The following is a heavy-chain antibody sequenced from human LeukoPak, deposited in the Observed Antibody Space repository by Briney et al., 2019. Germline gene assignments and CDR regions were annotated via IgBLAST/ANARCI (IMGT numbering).Heavy chain of an antibody. CDR1: GGSISSYY. V-gene: IGHV4-4*07. D-gene: IGHD3-3*01. CDR3: ARDRFHDFWSGYHNWFDP. J-gene: IGHJ5*02. CDR2: IYTSGST. Sequence: PSETLSLTCTVSGGSISSYYWSWIRQPAGKGLEWIGRIYTSGSTNYNPSLKSRVTMSVDTSKNQFSLKLSSVTAADAAVYYCARDRFHDFWSGYHNWFDPWGQGTLVTVSS.